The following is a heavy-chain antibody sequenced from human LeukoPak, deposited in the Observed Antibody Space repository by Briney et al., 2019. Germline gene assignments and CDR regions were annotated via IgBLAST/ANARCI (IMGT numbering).Heavy chain of an antibody. Sequence: SETLSLTCNVSGGSIRGYYWSWIRQPPGKGLEWIGYIYSSGSTNYNPSLKSRVTMSVDTSKNQFSLKVSSVTAADTAVYYCARVFDSGSQAYFYYMDVWGKGTTVTISS. CDR3: ARVFDSGSQAYFYYMDV. V-gene: IGHV4-59*01. J-gene: IGHJ6*03. CDR1: GGSIRGYY. D-gene: IGHD3-10*01. CDR2: IYSSGST.